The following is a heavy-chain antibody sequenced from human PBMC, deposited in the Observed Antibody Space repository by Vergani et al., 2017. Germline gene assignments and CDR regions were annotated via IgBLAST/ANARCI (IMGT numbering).Heavy chain of an antibody. CDR1: GYTFTSYG. Sequence: QVQLVQSGAEVKKPGASVKVSCKASGYTFTSYGISWVRPAPGQGLEWMGWISAYIGNTNDAQKLQGRVTMTTDTSTSTAYMELRSLRSDDTAVYYCARDRARMYYYAPETFDIWGQGTMVTVSS. CDR3: ARDRARMYYYAPETFDI. V-gene: IGHV1-18*01. D-gene: IGHD3-10*01. CDR2: ISAYIGNT. J-gene: IGHJ3*02.